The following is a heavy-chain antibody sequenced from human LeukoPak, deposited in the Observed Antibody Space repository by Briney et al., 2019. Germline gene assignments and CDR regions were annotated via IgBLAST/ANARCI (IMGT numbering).Heavy chain of an antibody. D-gene: IGHD2-15*01. J-gene: IGHJ4*02. CDR1: GFTFSSYA. CDR2: VSGSGSST. CDR3: ARVYCSAGTCYSFAH. V-gene: IGHV3-23*01. Sequence: GGSLRLSCAASGFTFSSYAMSWVRQAPGKGLEWVSAVSGSGSSTYYADSVKGRFTISRDNAKNTLYLQMNSLRAEDTAVYYCARVYCSAGTCYSFAHWGQGTLVTVSS.